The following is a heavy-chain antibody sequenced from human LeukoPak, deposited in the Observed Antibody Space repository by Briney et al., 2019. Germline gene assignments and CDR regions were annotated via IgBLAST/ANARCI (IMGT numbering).Heavy chain of an antibody. CDR1: GGSISSSSYY. V-gene: IGHV4-39*01. J-gene: IGHJ3*02. Sequence: SETLSLTCTVSGGSISSSSYYWGWIRQPPGKGLEWIGSIYYSGSTYYNPSLKSRVTISVDTSKNQFSLKLSSVTAADTAVYYCASVVARPGGAFDIWGQGTMVTVSS. D-gene: IGHD2-15*01. CDR2: IYYSGST. CDR3: ASVVARPGGAFDI.